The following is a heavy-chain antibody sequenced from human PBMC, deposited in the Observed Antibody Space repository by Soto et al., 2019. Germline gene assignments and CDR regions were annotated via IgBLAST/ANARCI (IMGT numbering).Heavy chain of an antibody. Sequence: ASVKVSCKASGGTFSSYAISWVRQAPGQGLEWMGGIIPIFGTVNYAQKFQGRVTITADESTSTAYMELSSLRSEDTAVYYCARALRVGAMYNPDYWGQGTVVTVSS. CDR3: ARALRVGAMYNPDY. CDR1: GGTFSSYA. V-gene: IGHV1-69*13. CDR2: IIPIFGTV. D-gene: IGHD1-26*01. J-gene: IGHJ4*02.